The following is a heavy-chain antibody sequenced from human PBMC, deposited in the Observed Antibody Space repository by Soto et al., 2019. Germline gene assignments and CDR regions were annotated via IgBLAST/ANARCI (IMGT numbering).Heavy chain of an antibody. Sequence: QVQLVESGGGVVQPGRSLRLSCAASGFTFSSYGMHWVRQAPGKGLEWVAVVWYDGSNKYYADSVKGRFTISRDNSKNTLYLQMNSLRAEDTAVYYCARGVRYNSGRFDYWGQGTLVTVSS. J-gene: IGHJ4*02. D-gene: IGHD3-10*01. CDR1: GFTFSSYG. CDR2: VWYDGSNK. CDR3: ARGVRYNSGRFDY. V-gene: IGHV3-33*01.